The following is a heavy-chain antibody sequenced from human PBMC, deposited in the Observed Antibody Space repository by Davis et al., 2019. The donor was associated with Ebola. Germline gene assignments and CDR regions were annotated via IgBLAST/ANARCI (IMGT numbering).Heavy chain of an antibody. CDR2: IRYDGSNA. Sequence: PGGSLRLSCAASGSRDGMHWVRQAPGKGLEWVAFIRYDGSNAYYADSVQGRFTISRDNSKNTLYLQMNSLRAEDTAVYYCARGSPTYYDFWSGYTRGLDYWGQGTLVTVSS. CDR1: GSRDG. CDR3: ARGSPTYYDFWSGYTRGLDY. V-gene: IGHV3-30*02. D-gene: IGHD3-3*01. J-gene: IGHJ4*02.